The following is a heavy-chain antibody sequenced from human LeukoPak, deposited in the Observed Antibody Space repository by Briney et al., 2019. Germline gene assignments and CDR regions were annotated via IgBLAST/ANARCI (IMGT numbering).Heavy chain of an antibody. CDR2: FNPSGGTT. CDR1: GYTFTSYY. D-gene: IGHD3-9*01. V-gene: IGHV1-46*03. CDR3: ARLYDISNSWFDP. Sequence: ASVKVSCKASGYTFTSYYMHWVRQAPGQGLEWMGFFNPSGGTTSYAQNFQGRVTMTRDTSTSTVYMELSSLRSEDTAAYYCARLYDISNSWFDPWGQGTLVTVSS. J-gene: IGHJ5*02.